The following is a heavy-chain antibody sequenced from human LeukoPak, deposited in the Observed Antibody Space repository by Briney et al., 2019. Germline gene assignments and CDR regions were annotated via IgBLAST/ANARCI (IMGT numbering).Heavy chain of an antibody. Sequence: GRSLRLSCAASGFTFDDYAMHWVRQAPGKGLEWVSGISWNSGSIGYADSVKGRFTISGDNAKNSLYLQMNSLRAEDTALYYCAKERAAAGRAFDIWGQGKMVTVSS. V-gene: IGHV3-9*01. CDR2: ISWNSGSI. D-gene: IGHD6-13*01. J-gene: IGHJ3*02. CDR1: GFTFDDYA. CDR3: AKERAAAGRAFDI.